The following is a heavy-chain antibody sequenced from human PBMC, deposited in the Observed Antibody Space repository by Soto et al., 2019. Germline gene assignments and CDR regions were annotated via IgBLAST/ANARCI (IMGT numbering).Heavy chain of an antibody. V-gene: IGHV4-31*03. Sequence: QVQLQESGPGLVKPSQTLSLTCTVSGGSISSGGYYWSWIRQHPGKALEWIGYIYYSGSTYYNPSLKSRVTISVDTSKNQFALKLSSVPAADTAVYYCARDRRGMATVLFVYWGQGSLVTVSS. CDR3: ARDRRGMATVLFVY. J-gene: IGHJ4*02. CDR1: GGSISSGGYY. CDR2: IYYSGST. D-gene: IGHD4-4*01.